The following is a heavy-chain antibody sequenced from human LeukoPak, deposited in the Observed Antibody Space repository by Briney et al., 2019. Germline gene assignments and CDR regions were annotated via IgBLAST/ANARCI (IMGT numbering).Heavy chain of an antibody. CDR2: TYYRSKWYN. CDR1: GDSVSSNSAA. CDR3: ARISGYDYYNWFDP. Sequence: SQTLSLTCAISGDSVSSNSAAWNWIRQSPSRGLEWLGRTYYRSKWYNDYAVSVKSRITINPDTSKNQFSLQLNSVTPEDMAVYYCARISGYDYYNWFDPWGQGTLVTVSS. V-gene: IGHV6-1*01. D-gene: IGHD5-12*01. J-gene: IGHJ5*02.